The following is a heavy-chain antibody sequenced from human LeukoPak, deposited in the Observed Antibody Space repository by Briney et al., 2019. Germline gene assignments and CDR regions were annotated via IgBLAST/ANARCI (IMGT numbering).Heavy chain of an antibody. V-gene: IGHV3-30*04. Sequence: PGGSLRLSCAASGFTFSSYAMHWVRQAPGKGLEWVTVISYDGSNKYYADSVKGRFTISRDNSKNTLYLQMNSLRAEDTAVYYCARVGSSSSLDYYYYMDVWGKGTTVTVSS. CDR2: ISYDGSNK. CDR3: ARVGSSSSLDYYYYMDV. D-gene: IGHD6-6*01. J-gene: IGHJ6*03. CDR1: GFTFSSYA.